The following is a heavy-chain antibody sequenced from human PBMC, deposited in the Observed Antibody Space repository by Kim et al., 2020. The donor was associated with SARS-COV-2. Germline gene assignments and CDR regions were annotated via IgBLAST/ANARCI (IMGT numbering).Heavy chain of an antibody. Sequence: GASLKISCKGSGYSFTSYWIGWVRQMPGKGLEWMGIIYPGDSDTRYSPSFQGQVTISADKSISTAYLQWNSLKASDTVMYYCARNLYSGSYYRYYYGMDVWGQGTTVTVSS. D-gene: IGHD1-26*01. J-gene: IGHJ6*02. CDR1: GYSFTSYW. CDR2: IYPGDSDT. CDR3: ARNLYSGSYYRYYYGMDV. V-gene: IGHV5-51*01.